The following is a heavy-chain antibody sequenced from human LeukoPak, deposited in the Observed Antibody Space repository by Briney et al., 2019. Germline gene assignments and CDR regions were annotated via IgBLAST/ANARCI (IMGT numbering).Heavy chain of an antibody. V-gene: IGHV3-21*01. Sequence: GGSLRLSCAASGFTFSTYAVNWVRQAPGKGLEWVSTISGSGDSTYYADSVKGRFTISRDNAKKSLYLQMNSLRAEDTAVYYCARRRDFWSGYLDYWGQGTLVTVSS. D-gene: IGHD3-3*01. J-gene: IGHJ4*02. CDR1: GFTFSTYA. CDR2: ISGSGDST. CDR3: ARRRDFWSGYLDY.